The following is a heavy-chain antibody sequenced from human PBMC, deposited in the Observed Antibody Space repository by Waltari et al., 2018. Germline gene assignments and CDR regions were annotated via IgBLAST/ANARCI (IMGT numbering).Heavy chain of an antibody. D-gene: IGHD6-19*01. Sequence: EVQLLESGGGLVQPGGSLRLSCAASGFTFSSYAMSWVRQAPGKGLEWVSAIRGSGGSTYYADAVKGRFTISRDNSKNTLYLQMNSLRAEDTAVYYCAKGSIISGWYSAFDIWGQGTMVTVSS. CDR2: IRGSGGST. CDR3: AKGSIISGWYSAFDI. CDR1: GFTFSSYA. V-gene: IGHV3-23*01. J-gene: IGHJ3*02.